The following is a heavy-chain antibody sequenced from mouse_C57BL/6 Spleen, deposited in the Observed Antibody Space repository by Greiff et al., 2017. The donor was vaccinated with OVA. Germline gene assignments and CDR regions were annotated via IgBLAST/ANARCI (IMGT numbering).Heavy chain of an antibody. Sequence: QVQLQQPGPELVKPGASVKISCKASGYAFSSSWMNWVKQRPGQGLEWIGRIYPGDGDTNYNGKFKGKATLTADKPSSTAYMQLSSLTSEDSAVYFCARSDNYGSRWYFDYWGQGTTLTVSS. J-gene: IGHJ2*01. CDR1: GYAFSSSW. CDR2: IYPGDGDT. V-gene: IGHV1-82*01. D-gene: IGHD1-1*01. CDR3: ARSDNYGSRWYFDY.